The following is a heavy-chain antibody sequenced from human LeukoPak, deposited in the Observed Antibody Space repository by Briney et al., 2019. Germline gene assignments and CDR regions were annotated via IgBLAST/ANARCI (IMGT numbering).Heavy chain of an antibody. CDR2: IYYSGST. CDR1: GGSISSYY. CDR3: ARAGAAAAPWDFDY. Sequence: SETLSLTCTVSGGSISSYYWSWIRQPPGKGLEWIGYIYYSGSTYYNPSLKSRVTISVDTSKNQFSLKLSSVTAADTAVYYCARAGAAAAPWDFDYWGQGTLVTVSS. J-gene: IGHJ4*02. D-gene: IGHD6-13*01. V-gene: IGHV4-59*12.